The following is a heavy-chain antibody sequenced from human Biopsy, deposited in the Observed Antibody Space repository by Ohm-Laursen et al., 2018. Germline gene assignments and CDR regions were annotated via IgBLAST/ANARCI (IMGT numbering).Heavy chain of an antibody. J-gene: IGHJ6*02. Sequence: LSLTCAASGFTFEDYAMHWVRQAPGKGLEWVSSINRNNGNVGYADSVKGRFTISRDNAKNSLYLQMNNLRTEDTALYYCAKDNLPPARGPLNYYFYGMDVWGQGTTVTVS. CDR3: AKDNLPPARGPLNYYFYGMDV. CDR2: INRNNGNV. V-gene: IGHV3-9*01. D-gene: IGHD3-16*02. CDR1: GFTFEDYA.